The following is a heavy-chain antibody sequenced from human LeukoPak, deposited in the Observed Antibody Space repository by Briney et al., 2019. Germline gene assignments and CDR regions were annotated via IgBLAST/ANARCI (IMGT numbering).Heavy chain of an antibody. CDR3: ARASSDYVWGSYRPFYFDY. CDR1: GFTFSSYS. CDR2: ISGSGGST. J-gene: IGHJ4*02. V-gene: IGHV3-23*01. D-gene: IGHD3-16*02. Sequence: PGGSLRLSCAASGFTFSSYSMSWVRQAPGMGLEWVSAISGSGGSTYYADSVKGRFTISRDNAKNSLYLQMNSLRAEDTAVYYCARASSDYVWGSYRPFYFDYWGQGTLVTVSS.